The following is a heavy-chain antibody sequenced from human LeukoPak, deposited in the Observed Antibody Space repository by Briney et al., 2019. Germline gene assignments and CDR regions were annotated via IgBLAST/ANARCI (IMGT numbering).Heavy chain of an antibody. CDR3: ARDRYCDGGGCYSDC. D-gene: IGHD2-15*01. CDR2: ISGSGGNT. CDR1: GSTFSSYA. Sequence: PGGSLRLSCAASGSTFSSYAMSWVRQAPGRGLEWVSVISGSGGNTDFADSVKGRFSISRDNSKNTVFLQMNSLRADDTAVYYCARDRYCDGGGCYSDCWGQGTQVTVSS. V-gene: IGHV3-23*01. J-gene: IGHJ4*03.